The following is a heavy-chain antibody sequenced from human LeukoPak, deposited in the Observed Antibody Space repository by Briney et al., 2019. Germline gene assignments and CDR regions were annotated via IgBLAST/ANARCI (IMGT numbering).Heavy chain of an antibody. Sequence: GGSLRLSCAASGFTFSSYAMHWVRQAPGKGLEYVSAISSNGGSTYYANSVKGRFTISRDNSKNTLYLQMGSLRAEDMAVYYCARDWAHCSSTSCYKEDAFDIWGQGTMVTVSS. J-gene: IGHJ3*02. V-gene: IGHV3-64*01. CDR1: GFTFSSYA. CDR2: ISSNGGST. D-gene: IGHD2-2*02. CDR3: ARDWAHCSSTSCYKEDAFDI.